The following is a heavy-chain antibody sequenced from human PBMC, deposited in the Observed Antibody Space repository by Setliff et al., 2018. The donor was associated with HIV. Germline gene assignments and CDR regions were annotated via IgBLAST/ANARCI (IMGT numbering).Heavy chain of an antibody. J-gene: IGHJ4*02. Sequence: GESLKISCQASGYSFTTLWIAWVRQMPGKGLEWMGMVFPDDSDTRYSPSFQGQVTISADRSITTVYLQWSSLRSSDTAMYYCARLTTTYYYDSSAYYHPVWGQGTLVTVSS. CDR2: VFPDDSDT. D-gene: IGHD3-22*01. CDR3: ARLTTTYYYDSSAYYHPV. CDR1: GYSFTTLW. V-gene: IGHV5-51*01.